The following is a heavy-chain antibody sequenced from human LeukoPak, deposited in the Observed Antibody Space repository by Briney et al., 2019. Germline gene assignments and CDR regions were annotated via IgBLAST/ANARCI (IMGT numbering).Heavy chain of an antibody. Sequence: PGGSLRLSCAASGFTSRNSVMSWVRQPPGKGLEWVSSSDTDGDTQYADSVKGRFTMSRDNSKNTLYLQMSSLRAEDTAVYYCARAYYYDSSGYYNAFDIWGQGTMVTVSS. J-gene: IGHJ3*02. CDR2: SDTDGDT. V-gene: IGHV3-23*01. CDR3: ARAYYYDSSGYYNAFDI. D-gene: IGHD3-22*01. CDR1: GFTSRNSV.